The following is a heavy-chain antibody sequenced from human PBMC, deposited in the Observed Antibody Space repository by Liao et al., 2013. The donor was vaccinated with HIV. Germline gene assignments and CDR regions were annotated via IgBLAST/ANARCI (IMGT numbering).Heavy chain of an antibody. CDR1: GGSISSYY. CDR3: ATGYCSSSSCYFDY. CDR2: IYYSGST. D-gene: IGHD2-2*01. V-gene: IGHV4-59*01. J-gene: IGHJ4*02. Sequence: QVQLQESGPGLMKPSETLSLTCSVSGGSISSYYWSWIRQPPGKGLEWIGYIYYSGSTNYNPSLRSRVTMSVDTSKNQFSLRLSSVTAADTAVYYCATGYCSSSSCYFDYWGQGTLVTVSS.